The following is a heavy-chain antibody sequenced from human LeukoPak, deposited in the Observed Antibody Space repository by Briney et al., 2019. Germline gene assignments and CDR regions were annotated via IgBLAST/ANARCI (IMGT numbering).Heavy chain of an antibody. D-gene: IGHD5-12*01. CDR3: AKGAYDYIEMGYFDY. CDR2: IIGSSGDT. Sequence: AGGSLRLSCAASGFSLTNFAMSWVRQAPGKGLEWVSLIIGSSGDTFYAGSVKGRFTISRDNSKNRLYLQMNSLRAEDTALYYCAKGAYDYIEMGYFDYWGQGTLVTVSS. J-gene: IGHJ4*02. CDR1: GFSLTNFA. V-gene: IGHV3-23*01.